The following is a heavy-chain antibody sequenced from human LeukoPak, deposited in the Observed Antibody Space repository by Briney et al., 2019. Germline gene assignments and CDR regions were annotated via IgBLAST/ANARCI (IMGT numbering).Heavy chain of an antibody. CDR1: GYTFTSYG. Sequence: GASVKVSCKASGYTFTSYGISWVRQAPGQGLEWMGWISVYNGNTNYAQKFQGRVTMTTDTSTSTAYMELRSLRSDDTAVYYCARVKYSSGWSDPLNWFDPWGQGTLVTVSS. V-gene: IGHV1-18*01. J-gene: IGHJ5*02. CDR2: ISVYNGNT. CDR3: ARVKYSSGWSDPLNWFDP. D-gene: IGHD6-19*01.